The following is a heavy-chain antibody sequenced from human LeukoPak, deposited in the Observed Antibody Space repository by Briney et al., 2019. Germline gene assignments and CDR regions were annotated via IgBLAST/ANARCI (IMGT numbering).Heavy chain of an antibody. D-gene: IGHD1-26*01. CDR1: GGSISSYY. CDR2: IYTSGST. V-gene: IGHV4-4*07. CDR3: AGGGSYFSFDY. Sequence: SETLSLTCTVSGGSISSYYWSWIRQPAGKGLEWIGRIYTSGSTNYNPSLKSRVTMSVDTSKNQFSLKRSSVTAADTAVYYCAGGGSYFSFDYWGQGTLVTVSS. J-gene: IGHJ4*02.